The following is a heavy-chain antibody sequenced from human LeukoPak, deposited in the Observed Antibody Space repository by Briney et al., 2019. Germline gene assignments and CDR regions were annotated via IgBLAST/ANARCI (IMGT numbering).Heavy chain of an antibody. D-gene: IGHD3-10*02. CDR2: ISTSNNYI. J-gene: IGHJ6*04. CDR3: AELGITMIGGV. V-gene: IGHV3-21*01. CDR1: GFTFSSYN. Sequence: GGSLRLSCVVSGFTFSSYNMNWVRQAPGKGLEWVSSISTSNNYIYYADSVTGRFTISRDNAKNSLYLQMNSLRAEDTAVYYCAELGITMIGGVWGKGTTVTISS.